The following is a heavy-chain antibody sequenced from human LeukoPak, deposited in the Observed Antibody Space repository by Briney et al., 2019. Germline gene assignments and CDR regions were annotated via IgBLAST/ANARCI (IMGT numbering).Heavy chain of an antibody. D-gene: IGHD6-13*01. CDR2: ISWNSGSI. J-gene: IGHJ3*02. Sequence: PGGSLRLSCAASGFKFDDYAMHWVRQAPGKGLEWVSGISWNSGSIGYADSVKGRFTISRDNARNSLYLQMNSLRAEDTALYYCARASSSWVRDAFDIWGQGTMVTVSS. V-gene: IGHV3-9*01. CDR1: GFKFDDYA. CDR3: ARASSSWVRDAFDI.